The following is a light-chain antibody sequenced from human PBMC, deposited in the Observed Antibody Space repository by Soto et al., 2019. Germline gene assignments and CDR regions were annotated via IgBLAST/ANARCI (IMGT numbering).Light chain of an antibody. Sequence: DIQMTQSPPSLSASVGDRATITCRASRDIHTFLAWYQQKPGEVPKLLVYGASTLQSGVPSRFIGSGSGTDFSLSISSLQPEDVATYYCHKYNAAPFTFGPGTKVDIK. V-gene: IGKV1-27*01. CDR3: HKYNAAPFT. J-gene: IGKJ3*01. CDR1: RDIHTF. CDR2: GAS.